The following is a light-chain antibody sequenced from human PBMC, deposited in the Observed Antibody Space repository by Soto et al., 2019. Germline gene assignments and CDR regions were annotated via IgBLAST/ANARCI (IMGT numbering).Light chain of an antibody. CDR2: EVS. CDR3: SSYTTGNTVV. J-gene: IGLJ3*02. V-gene: IGLV2-14*01. CDR1: RSDVGAYGY. Sequence: QSALTQPASVSGSPGQAIAISCTGTRSDVGAYGYVSWYQQHPGKAPKLMLFEVSMRPSGVSNRFSGSESGNTASLTISGLQADGEADYSCSSYTTGNTVVFGGGTKLTVL.